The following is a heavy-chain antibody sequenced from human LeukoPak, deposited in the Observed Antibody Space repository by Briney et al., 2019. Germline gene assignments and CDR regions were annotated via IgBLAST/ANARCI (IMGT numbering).Heavy chain of an antibody. CDR3: AREGRDGYNLVYYYYDMDV. J-gene: IGHJ6*03. CDR2: ISAYNGNT. V-gene: IGHV1-18*01. CDR1: GYTFTSYG. D-gene: IGHD5-24*01. Sequence: GASVKVSCKASGYTFTSYGISWVRQAPGQGLEWMGWISAYNGNTNYAQKLQGRVTMTTDTSTSTAYMELRSLRSDDTAVYYCAREGRDGYNLVYYYYDMDVWGKGTTVTVSS.